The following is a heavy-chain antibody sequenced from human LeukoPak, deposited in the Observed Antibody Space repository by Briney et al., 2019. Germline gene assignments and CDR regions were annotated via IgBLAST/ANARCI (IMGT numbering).Heavy chain of an antibody. V-gene: IGHV1-18*01. CDR1: GYTFTSYG. Sequence: ASVKVSCKASGYTFTSYGISWVRQAPGQGLEWMGWISAYNGNTNYAQKLQGRVTMTTDTSTSTAYMELRSLRSDDTAVYYCAKDGGPDSSGYRLHYWGQGTLVTVSS. CDR3: AKDGGPDSSGYRLHY. D-gene: IGHD3-22*01. CDR2: ISAYNGNT. J-gene: IGHJ4*02.